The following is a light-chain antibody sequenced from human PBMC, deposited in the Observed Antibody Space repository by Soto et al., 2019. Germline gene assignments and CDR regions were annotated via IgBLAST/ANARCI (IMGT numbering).Light chain of an antibody. J-gene: IGKJ3*01. V-gene: IGKV1-5*01. CDR2: DAS. CDR1: QSISSW. CDR3: QQYNSYSFT. Sequence: DIQMTQSPSTLSASVGDRVTITCRASQSISSWLAWYQQKPGKAPKLLIYDASSLESGVPSRFSGGGSGTEFTLTISSLQPDDFATYYCQQYNSYSFTFGPGTKVDIK.